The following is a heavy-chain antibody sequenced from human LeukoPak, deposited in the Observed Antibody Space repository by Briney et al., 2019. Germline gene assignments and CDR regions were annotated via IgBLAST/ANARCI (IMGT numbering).Heavy chain of an antibody. Sequence: SVKVSCKASGGTFSSYAISWVRQAPGQGLEWMGGITPIFGTANYAQKFQGRVTITTDESTSTAYMELSSLRSEDTAVYYCASVTYSSSWFEYFQHWGQGTLVTVSS. CDR2: ITPIFGTA. D-gene: IGHD6-13*01. V-gene: IGHV1-69*05. CDR1: GGTFSSYA. J-gene: IGHJ1*01. CDR3: ASVTYSSSWFEYFQH.